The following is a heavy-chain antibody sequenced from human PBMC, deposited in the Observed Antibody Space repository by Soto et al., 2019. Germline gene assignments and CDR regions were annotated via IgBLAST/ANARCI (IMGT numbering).Heavy chain of an antibody. Sequence: XXTLSLLCSVCSGSIRRTDLYWAFVRQPPGKGLEWIGEIYHSGSTNYNPSLKSRVTISVDTSKNQFSLKLSSVTAADTAVYYCARQSGSSWLVGAFDIWGQGTMVTVSS. V-gene: IGHV4-39*01. CDR2: IYHSGST. CDR3: ARQSGSSWLVGAFDI. D-gene: IGHD6-13*01. CDR1: SGSIRRTDLY. J-gene: IGHJ3*02.